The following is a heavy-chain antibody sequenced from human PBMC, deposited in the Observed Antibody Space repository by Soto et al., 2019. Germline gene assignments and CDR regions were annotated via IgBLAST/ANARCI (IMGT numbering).Heavy chain of an antibody. CDR2: ISGSGDST. J-gene: IGHJ5*02. CDR3: AKDPYNWNDWFGP. Sequence: HPGGSLRLSCVASAFTFNNYVMSWVRQAPGKGLEWVSSISGSGDSTYYADSVKGRFTISRDNSKNTLFLQMNSLRAEDTAVYYCAKDPYNWNDWFGPWGQGTLVTVSS. V-gene: IGHV3-23*01. CDR1: AFTFNNYV. D-gene: IGHD1-20*01.